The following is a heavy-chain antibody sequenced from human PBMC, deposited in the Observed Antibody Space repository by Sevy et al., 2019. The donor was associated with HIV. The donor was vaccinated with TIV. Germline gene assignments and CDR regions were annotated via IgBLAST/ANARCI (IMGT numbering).Heavy chain of an antibody. V-gene: IGHV3-7*03. CDR1: GFIFSNYW. CDR3: ARGRGVAVAGDY. D-gene: IGHD6-13*01. Sequence: GGSQRLSCAASGFIFSNYWMNWVRQAPGKGLEWVATIKQDGSEKYYVDSVKGRFTISRDNARNSLSLQMNSLRAEDTAVYYCARGRGVAVAGDYWGQGTLITVSS. CDR2: IKQDGSEK. J-gene: IGHJ4*02.